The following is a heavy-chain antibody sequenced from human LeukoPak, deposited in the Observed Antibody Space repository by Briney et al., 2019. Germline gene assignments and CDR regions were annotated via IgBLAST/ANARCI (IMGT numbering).Heavy chain of an antibody. V-gene: IGHV1-69*04. CDR3: AAGDTAMVTLAFDI. CDR2: IIPILGIA. J-gene: IGHJ3*02. D-gene: IGHD5-18*01. Sequence: SVKVSCKASGGTFSSYAISWVRQAPGQGLEGMGRIIPILGIANYAQKFQGRVTITADKSTSTAYMELSSLRSEDTAVYYCAAGDTAMVTLAFDIWGQGTMVTVSS. CDR1: GGTFSSYA.